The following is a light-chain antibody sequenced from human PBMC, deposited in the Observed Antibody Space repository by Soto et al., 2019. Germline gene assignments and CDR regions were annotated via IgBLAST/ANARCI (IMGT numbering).Light chain of an antibody. Sequence: DIQMTQSPASLSVSVGDRVTITCRASQSINNYLNWYLQRPGQAPKLLIRSASTLQRGVPSRFSGSGSRTEFTLTIADLQPDDFGTYYCQQSLTMPITFGHGTRVETK. J-gene: IGKJ5*01. CDR1: QSINNY. V-gene: IGKV1-39*01. CDR3: QQSLTMPIT. CDR2: SAS.